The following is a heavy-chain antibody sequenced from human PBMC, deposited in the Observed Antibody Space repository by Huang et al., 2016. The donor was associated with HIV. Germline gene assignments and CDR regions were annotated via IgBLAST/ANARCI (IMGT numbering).Heavy chain of an antibody. Sequence: EVQVVESGGGSVQPGGSLRLSCAASGFTFSKYWMTWVRQVPGKGLQWVDTINKDGSKKYYVDSVKGRFTISRDNTKNSVHVQMNSLRGEDSAVYYCGRDRTNLYDSIGYLGDIDYWGLGTLVTVSS. CDR1: GFTFSKYW. CDR3: GRDRTNLYDSIGYLGDIDY. CDR2: INKDGSKK. D-gene: IGHD3-22*01. J-gene: IGHJ4*02. V-gene: IGHV3-7*01.